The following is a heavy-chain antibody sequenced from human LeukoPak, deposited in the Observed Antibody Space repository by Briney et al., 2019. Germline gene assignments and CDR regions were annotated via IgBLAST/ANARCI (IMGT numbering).Heavy chain of an antibody. V-gene: IGHV1-18*01. J-gene: IGHJ4*02. CDR1: GYTFTSYD. Sequence: ASVKVSCKASGYTFTSYDINWVRQAPGQGLEWIGWISGSNGNTNYAQRFQGRVTMTTDSSTSAAYMELRSLRSDDTAVYYCAKASAMIVVVSKHFDYWGQGTLVTVSS. CDR2: ISGSNGNT. D-gene: IGHD3-22*01. CDR3: AKASAMIVVVSKHFDY.